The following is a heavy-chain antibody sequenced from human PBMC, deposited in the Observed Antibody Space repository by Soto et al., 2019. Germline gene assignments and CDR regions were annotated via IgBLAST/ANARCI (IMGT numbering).Heavy chain of an antibody. V-gene: IGHV4-61*01. CDR3: ARGGGPLGYYGLDV. J-gene: IGHJ6*02. D-gene: IGHD3-10*01. CDR2: MYYTGVT. Sequence: SETLSLTCSVSGGSVRSGNHFWNWIRQPPGRGLEWLGYMYYTGVTNYNPSLKSRVSMSVDTSKNQFSLKLTSLTAADTAVYYCARGGGPLGYYGLDVWGQGTTVTVSS. CDR1: GGSVRSGNHF.